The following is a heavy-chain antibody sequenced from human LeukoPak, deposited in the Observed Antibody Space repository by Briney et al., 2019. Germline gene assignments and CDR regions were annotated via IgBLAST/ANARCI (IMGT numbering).Heavy chain of an antibody. CDR1: GFSFDDYG. CDR3: AGDLRVVITGSFDS. CDR2: INWNGDST. D-gene: IGHD3-22*01. J-gene: IGHJ4*02. Sequence: QSGGSLRLSCAASGFSFDDYGLTWVRQAPGKGLEWVSGINWNGDSTDYADSVKGRFTISRDNAKNSLYLQMNSLRAEDTALYYCAGDLRVVITGSFDSWGQGTLVTVSS. V-gene: IGHV3-20*04.